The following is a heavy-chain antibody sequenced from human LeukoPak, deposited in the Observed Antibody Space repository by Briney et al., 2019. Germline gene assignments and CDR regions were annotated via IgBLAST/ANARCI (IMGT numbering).Heavy chain of an antibody. CDR3: ARVYDSSGYYRYYFDY. CDR2: IYTSGST. V-gene: IGHV4-4*07. D-gene: IGHD3-22*01. Sequence: SETLSLTCTVSGGSISSYYWSWIRQPAGKGLEWIGRIYTSGSTNYNPSLKSRVTMSVDTSKNQFSLKLSSVTAADTAVYYCARVYDSSGYYRYYFDYWGQGTLVTVSS. CDR1: GGSISSYY. J-gene: IGHJ4*02.